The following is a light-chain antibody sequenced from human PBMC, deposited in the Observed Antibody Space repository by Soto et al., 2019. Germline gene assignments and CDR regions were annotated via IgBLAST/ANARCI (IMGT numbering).Light chain of an antibody. V-gene: IGKV1-5*01. CDR2: DVS. CDR3: QQYDYSRT. J-gene: IGKJ1*01. Sequence: DNQLNQYPSTLSASVGDTFVTPCRASQSVSDSLAWYQVKPGEAPKLLIFDVSNLETGVPSRFSGSGSGTEFSLTIRGLQPDDFATYYCQQYDYSRTFGQGTKVDIK. CDR1: QSVSDS.